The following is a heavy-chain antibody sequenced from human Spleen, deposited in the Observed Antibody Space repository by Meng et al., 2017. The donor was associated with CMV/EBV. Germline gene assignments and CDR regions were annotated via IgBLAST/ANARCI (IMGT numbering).Heavy chain of an antibody. CDR2: IVGGGTST. D-gene: IGHD5-12*01. CDR3: TKGGREYPGYDSSFDS. V-gene: IGHV3-23*03. Sequence: GFTFRRHAMSWVRQAPGKGLEWVSVIVGGGTSTYYAGSVKGRFSISRDNSKDTLYLQMDSLRAEDTGIYFCTKGGREYPGYDSSFDSWGQGTLVTVSS. J-gene: IGHJ4*02. CDR1: GFTFRRHA.